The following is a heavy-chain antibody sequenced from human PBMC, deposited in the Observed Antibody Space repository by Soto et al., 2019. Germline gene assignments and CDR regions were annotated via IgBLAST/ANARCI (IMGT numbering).Heavy chain of an antibody. J-gene: IGHJ4*02. Sequence: GGSLRLSCAASGFTFSSYAMHWVRQAPGKGLEWVAVISYDGSNKYYADSVKGRFTISRDNSKNTLYLQMKSLRAEDTAVYYCARGSIAVAGTFDYWGQGTLVTSP. CDR2: ISYDGSNK. D-gene: IGHD6-19*01. CDR3: ARGSIAVAGTFDY. CDR1: GFTFSSYA. V-gene: IGHV3-30-3*01.